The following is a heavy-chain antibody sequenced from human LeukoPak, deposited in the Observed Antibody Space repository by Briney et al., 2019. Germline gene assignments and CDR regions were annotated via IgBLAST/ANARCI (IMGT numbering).Heavy chain of an antibody. CDR1: GFTFSSFG. CDR2: ISYDGSNK. CDR3: GRLMGGYDSYFYGMDV. J-gene: IGHJ6*02. Sequence: PGRSLRLSCAASGFTFSSFGMHWVSQAPGKGLEWVAVISYDGSNKYYADSVKGRFTMSRDNSQNTLYLQMNSLRLEDTAVYYCGRLMGGYDSYFYGMDVWGQGTTVTVSS. V-gene: IGHV3-30*03. D-gene: IGHD5-12*01.